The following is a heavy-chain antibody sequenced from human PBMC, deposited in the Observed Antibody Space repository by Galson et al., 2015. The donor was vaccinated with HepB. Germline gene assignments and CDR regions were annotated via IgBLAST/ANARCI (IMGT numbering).Heavy chain of an antibody. Sequence: TNYNPSLKSRVTMSLDTSKKQFSPKLSSVAAADTAVYYCAGYSSAWASFDFWGQGTLVTVSS. CDR2: T. J-gene: IGHJ4*02. V-gene: IGHV4-59*10. CDR3: AGYSSAWASFDF. D-gene: IGHD6-19*01.